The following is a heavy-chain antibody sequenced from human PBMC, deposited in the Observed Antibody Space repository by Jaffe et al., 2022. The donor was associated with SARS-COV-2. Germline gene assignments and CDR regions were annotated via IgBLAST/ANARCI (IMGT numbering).Heavy chain of an antibody. J-gene: IGHJ6*03. CDR3: AGRDYYYYYMDV. CDR1: GYSISSGYY. V-gene: IGHV4-38-2*02. Sequence: QVQLQESGPGLVKPSETLSLTCTVSGYSISSGYYWGWIRQPPGKGLEWIGSIYHSGSTYYNPSLKSRVTISVDTSKNQFSLKLSSVTAADTAVYYCAGRDYYYYYMDVWGKGTTVTVSS. CDR2: IYHSGST.